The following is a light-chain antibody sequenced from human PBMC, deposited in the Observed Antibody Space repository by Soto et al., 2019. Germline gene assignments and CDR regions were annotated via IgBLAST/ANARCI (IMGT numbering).Light chain of an antibody. CDR1: NNDVGSYDL. Sequence: QSALTQPASVSGSPGQSITISCTGTNNDVGSYDLVSWYRQSPGEAPKLIIYDVTKRPSGVSDRFSASKSGNTASLTISGLQAEDEDDYYCSSYAGLATYVLFGGGTQLTVL. CDR2: DVT. J-gene: IGLJ3*02. CDR3: SSYAGLATYVL. V-gene: IGLV2-23*02.